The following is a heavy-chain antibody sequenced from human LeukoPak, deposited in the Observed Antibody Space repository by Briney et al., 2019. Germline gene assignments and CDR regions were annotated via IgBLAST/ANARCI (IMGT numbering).Heavy chain of an antibody. J-gene: IGHJ5*02. CDR2: IYYSGSM. CDR3: ASRLITMVRGVSTHRGFDP. D-gene: IGHD3-10*01. Sequence: PSETLSLTCTVSGGPISSSSYYWGWIRQPPGKGLEWIGNIYYSGSMYWNLSLKSRITISVDTSKNQFYLKLSSVTAADTAVYYCASRLITMVRGVSTHRGFDPWGQGTLVTVSS. CDR1: GGPISSSSYY. V-gene: IGHV4-39*07.